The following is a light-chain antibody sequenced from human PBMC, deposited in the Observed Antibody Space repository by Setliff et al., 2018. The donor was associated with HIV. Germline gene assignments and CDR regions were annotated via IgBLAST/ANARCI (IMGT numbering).Light chain of an antibody. V-gene: IGLV3-21*03. Sequence: SYELTQPPSVSVAPGKTARITCGGNNIGSKNVHWYQQKAGQAPVLVVYDDDDRPSGIHERFSGSNSGNTATLTISRVEAGDEADYFCQVWDSSSDWVFGGGTKVTV. CDR1: NIGSKN. CDR2: DDD. J-gene: IGLJ3*02. CDR3: QVWDSSSDWV.